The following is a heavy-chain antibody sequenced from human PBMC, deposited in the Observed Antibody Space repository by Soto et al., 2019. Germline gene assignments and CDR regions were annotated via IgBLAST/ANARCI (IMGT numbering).Heavy chain of an antibody. D-gene: IGHD6-19*01. CDR2: IYYSGST. CDR3: AREDSSGWYGGWDY. V-gene: IGHV4-30-4*01. CDR1: GGSISSGDYY. Sequence: LSLTCTVSGGSISSGDYYWSWIRQPPGKGLEWIGYIYYSGSTYYNPSLKSRVTISVDTSKNQFSLKLSSVTAADTAVYYCAREDSSGWYGGWDYWGQGTLVTVSS. J-gene: IGHJ4*02.